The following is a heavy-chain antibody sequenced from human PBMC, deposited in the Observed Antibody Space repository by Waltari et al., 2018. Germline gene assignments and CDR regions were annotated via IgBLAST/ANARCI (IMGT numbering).Heavy chain of an antibody. V-gene: IGHV1-8*03. CDR1: GYTFTSYD. J-gene: IGHJ2*01. CDR2: MNPNSGKT. D-gene: IGHD3-3*01. Sequence: QVQLVQSGAEVKKPGASVKVSCKASGYTFTSYDINWVRQATGHGLEWMGWMNPNSGKTGYAQKFQGRVTSTRNTSISTAYMELSSLRSEDTAVYYCARGREYYDFWSGYYDYWYFDLWGRGTLVTVSS. CDR3: ARGREYYDFWSGYYDYWYFDL.